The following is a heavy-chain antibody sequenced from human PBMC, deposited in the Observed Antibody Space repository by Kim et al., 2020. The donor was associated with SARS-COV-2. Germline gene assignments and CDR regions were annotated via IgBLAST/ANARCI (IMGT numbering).Heavy chain of an antibody. CDR1: GGSISSSSYY. J-gene: IGHJ6*02. CDR3: ARAGGQQLVLRSPTYYYYGMDV. Sequence: SETLSLTCTVSGGSISSSSYYWGWIRQPPGKGLEWIGSIYYSGSTYYNPSLKSRVTISVDTSKNQFSLKLSSVTAADTAVYYCARAGGQQLVLRSPTYYYYGMDVWGQGTTVTVSS. CDR2: IYYSGST. V-gene: IGHV4-39*07. D-gene: IGHD6-13*01.